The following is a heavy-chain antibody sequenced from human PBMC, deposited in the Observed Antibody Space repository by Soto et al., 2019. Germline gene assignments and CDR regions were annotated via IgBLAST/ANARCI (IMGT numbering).Heavy chain of an antibody. Sequence: SVKVSCKASGGTFSSYAISWVRQAPGQGLEWMGGIIPIFGTANYAQKFQGRVTITADESTSTAYMELSSLRSEDTAVYYCARGPDTAMVSGNYYYGMDVWAQGTTVTVSS. CDR1: GGTFSSYA. J-gene: IGHJ6*02. D-gene: IGHD5-18*01. CDR2: IIPIFGTA. V-gene: IGHV1-69*13. CDR3: ARGPDTAMVSGNYYYGMDV.